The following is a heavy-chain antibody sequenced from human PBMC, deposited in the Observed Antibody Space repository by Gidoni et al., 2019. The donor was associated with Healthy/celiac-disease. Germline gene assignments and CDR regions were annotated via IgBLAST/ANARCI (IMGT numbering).Heavy chain of an antibody. CDR2: IYHSGST. V-gene: IGHV4-38-2*01. Sequence: QVQLQESGPGLVKPPETLSLTCAVSGYSISSGYYWGWIRQPPGKGLEWIGSIYHSGSTYYNPSLKSRVTISVDTSKNQFSLKLSSVTAADTAVYYCARVFNYYDSTDAFDIWGQGTMVTVSS. D-gene: IGHD3-22*01. CDR1: GYSISSGYY. J-gene: IGHJ3*02. CDR3: ARVFNYYDSTDAFDI.